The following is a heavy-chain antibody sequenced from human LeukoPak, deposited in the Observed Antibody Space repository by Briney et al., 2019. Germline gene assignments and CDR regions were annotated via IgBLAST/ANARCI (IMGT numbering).Heavy chain of an antibody. V-gene: IGHV4-4*09. CDR2: IYTSGST. Sequence: PSATLSLTCTVSAGSISSYYWSWIRQPPGKGLEWIGYIYTSGSTNYNPSLKSRVTISVDTSKNQFSLKLSSVTAADTAVYYCARLDQWLDYWGQGTLVTVSS. J-gene: IGHJ4*02. CDR1: AGSISSYY. D-gene: IGHD6-19*01. CDR3: ARLDQWLDY.